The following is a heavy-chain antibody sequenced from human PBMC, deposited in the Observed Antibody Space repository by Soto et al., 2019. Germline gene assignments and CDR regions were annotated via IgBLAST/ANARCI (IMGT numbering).Heavy chain of an antibody. CDR2: IYYSGHT. V-gene: IGHV4-28*01. Sequence: QVQLQESGPGLVKPSDTLSLTCAVSGYSISSSNWWGWIRQPPGKGLEGIGYIYYSGHTYHNPSLKNXXTXPXXTPNHQFSLKLTSVTAVDTAVYFCARREIQGPIDYWGQGTLGTVSS. D-gene: IGHD1-26*01. J-gene: IGHJ4*02. CDR3: ARREIQGPIDY. CDR1: GYSISSSNW.